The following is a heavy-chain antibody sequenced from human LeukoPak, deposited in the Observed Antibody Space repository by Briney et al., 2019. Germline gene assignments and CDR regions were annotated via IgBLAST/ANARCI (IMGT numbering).Heavy chain of an antibody. CDR2: ISSSSSYI. CDR3: ARERAGGYSDSSGYHAFDI. Sequence: GGSLRLSCAASGFIFFSYSMNWVRQAPGKGLEWVSSISSSSSYIDYADSLKGRFTISRDNAKNSLYLQMNSLRAEDTAVYYCARERAGGYSDSSGYHAFDIWGQGTMVTVSS. CDR1: GFIFFSYS. V-gene: IGHV3-21*01. D-gene: IGHD3-22*01. J-gene: IGHJ3*02.